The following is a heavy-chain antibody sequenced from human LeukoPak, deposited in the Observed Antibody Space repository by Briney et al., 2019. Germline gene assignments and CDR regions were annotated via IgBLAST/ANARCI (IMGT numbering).Heavy chain of an antibody. Sequence: SETLSLTCTVSGGSISSYYWNWIRQPPGKGLEWIAYIHYTGKTNYNPSLKGRVSISVDTSKNQFSLKLNSVTAADTAIYYCARAYSSSSATLGYWGQGTQVTVSS. CDR1: GGSISSYY. CDR2: IHYTGKT. V-gene: IGHV4-59*01. D-gene: IGHD6-6*01. J-gene: IGHJ4*02. CDR3: ARAYSSSSATLGY.